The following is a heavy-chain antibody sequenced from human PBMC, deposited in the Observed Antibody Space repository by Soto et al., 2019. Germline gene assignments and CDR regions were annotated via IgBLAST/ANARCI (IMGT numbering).Heavy chain of an antibody. CDR2: INPNSGGT. Sequence: ASVKVSCKTSGYSFAGHYLHWVRQAPGQGLDWMGWINPNSGGTIYAQRFQGRVTMTRDTSISTAYMVLTGLRSDDTAVYYCARDSHYDILTGYSRNAFDMWGRGTVVTVSS. J-gene: IGHJ3*02. CDR1: GYSFAGHY. D-gene: IGHD3-9*01. CDR3: ARDSHYDILTGYSRNAFDM. V-gene: IGHV1-2*02.